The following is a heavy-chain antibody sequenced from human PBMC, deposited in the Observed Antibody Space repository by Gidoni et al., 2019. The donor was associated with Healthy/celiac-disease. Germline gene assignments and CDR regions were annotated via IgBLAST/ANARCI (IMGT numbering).Heavy chain of an antibody. CDR1: GGSISSGGYY. J-gene: IGHJ6*02. CDR3: ARAGWDRPTQNGMDV. D-gene: IGHD1-26*01. CDR2: IYYSGST. Sequence: QVQLQESGPGLVKPSQTLSLTCTFSGGSISSGGYYWSCLRQHPGQGLEWIGYIYYSGSTYYNPSLKSRVTISVDTSKNQFSLKLSSVTAADTAVYYCARAGWDRPTQNGMDVWGQGTTVTVSS. V-gene: IGHV4-31*03.